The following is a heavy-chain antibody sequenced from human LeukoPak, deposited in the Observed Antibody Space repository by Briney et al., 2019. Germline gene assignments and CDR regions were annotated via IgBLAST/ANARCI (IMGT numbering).Heavy chain of an antibody. J-gene: IGHJ3*02. CDR2: ISAGSSSI. V-gene: IGHV3-48*01. D-gene: IGHD4-17*01. CDR1: GFTFSSYS. CDR3: ARKTTDYAFDI. Sequence: GGSLRLSCAASGFTFSSYSISGVRQAPGKGLEWISYISAGSSSIYYADSVKARFTISRDNAKNSLYLQMNSLRAEDTAVYYCARKTTDYAFDIWGQGTMVTVSS.